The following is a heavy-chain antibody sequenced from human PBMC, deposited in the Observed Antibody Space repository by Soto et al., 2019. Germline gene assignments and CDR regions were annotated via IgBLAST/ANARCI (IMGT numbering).Heavy chain of an antibody. D-gene: IGHD2-2*01. V-gene: IGHV1-2*02. CDR2: INPNSGGT. CDR1: GYTFTGYY. Sequence: VASVKVSCKASGYTFTGYYMHWVRQAPGQGLEWMGWINPNSGGTNYAQKFQGRVTMTRDTSISTAYMELSRLRSDDTAVYYCAREGAPYCSSTSCLTYYYYGMDVWGQGTTVTVSS. J-gene: IGHJ6*02. CDR3: AREGAPYCSSTSCLTYYYYGMDV.